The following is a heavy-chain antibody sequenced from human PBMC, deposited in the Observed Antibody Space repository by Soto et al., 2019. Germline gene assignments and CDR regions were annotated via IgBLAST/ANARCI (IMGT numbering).Heavy chain of an antibody. V-gene: IGHV3-7*01. J-gene: IGHJ4*02. CDR2: IKQDGSEK. CDR3: ARATSVDAY. D-gene: IGHD5-12*01. CDR1: GFAFSGYW. Sequence: EVQLVESGGDLVQPGGSLRLSCAASGFAFSGYWMSWVRQAPGKGLEGVANIKQDGSEKYYVDSVKGRFTISRDNAKNSLYLQMNSLRVEDTAVDYCARATSVDAYWGQGTRVTVSS.